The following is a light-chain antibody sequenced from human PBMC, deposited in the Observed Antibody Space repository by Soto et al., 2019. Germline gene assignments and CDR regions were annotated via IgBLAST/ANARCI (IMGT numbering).Light chain of an antibody. CDR1: SSDIGTYDL. Sequence: QSALTQPASVSGSPGQSITISCTGTSSDIGTYDLVSWYQQEPGKAPKVIIYEVSKRPSGVSNRFSGSKSGNTASLTISGLQPEDGGDYYCLSYEDNTTSVVFGGGTKLTVL. CDR2: EVS. V-gene: IGLV2-23*02. J-gene: IGLJ2*01. CDR3: LSYEDNTTSVV.